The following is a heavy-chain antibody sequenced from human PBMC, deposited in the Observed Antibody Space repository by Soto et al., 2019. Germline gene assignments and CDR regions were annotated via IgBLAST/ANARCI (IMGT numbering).Heavy chain of an antibody. Sequence: SETLSLTCTVSGGSISNYYWSWIRQPPGRGLEWIGHIFYSGSTNYNPALRSRVTMSVDTSKSQFSLKLSSVTAADTAVYYCAKDSGYNYGNFSWFDPWGQGTLVTVSS. V-gene: IGHV4-59*01. CDR3: AKDSGYNYGNFSWFDP. D-gene: IGHD5-18*01. CDR2: IFYSGST. J-gene: IGHJ5*02. CDR1: GGSISNYY.